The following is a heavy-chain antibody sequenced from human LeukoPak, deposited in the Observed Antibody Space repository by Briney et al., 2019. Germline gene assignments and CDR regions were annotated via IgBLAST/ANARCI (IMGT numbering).Heavy chain of an antibody. V-gene: IGHV3-23*01. J-gene: IGHJ4*02. CDR1: GFTFSSYS. Sequence: PGGSLRLSCAASGFTFSSYSMNWVRQAPGKGLEWVSTISGSGVSTYYADSVKGRFTISRDNSKNTLYLQMNSLRAEDTAVYYCARSTRVVTATIDYWGQGTLVTVSS. CDR3: ARSTRVVTATIDY. D-gene: IGHD2-15*01. CDR2: ISGSGVST.